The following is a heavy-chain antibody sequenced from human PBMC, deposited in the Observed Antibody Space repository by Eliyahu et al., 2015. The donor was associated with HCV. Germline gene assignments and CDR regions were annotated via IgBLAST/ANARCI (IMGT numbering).Heavy chain of an antibody. CDR1: GFDFTYYG. CDR3: ARDSDTSGYYSHFDS. CDR2: IQYDGSKK. V-gene: IGHV3-33*05. D-gene: IGHD3-22*01. Sequence: QVQLVESGGGVVQPGKSLRLSCAASGFDFTYYGMDWVRQAPGKGLEWVAGIQYDGSKKYYPDSMKGRFTISRDNSKNRLYLQVDSLGAEDTAVYFCARDSDTSGYYSHFDSWGQGTLVTVSS. J-gene: IGHJ4*02.